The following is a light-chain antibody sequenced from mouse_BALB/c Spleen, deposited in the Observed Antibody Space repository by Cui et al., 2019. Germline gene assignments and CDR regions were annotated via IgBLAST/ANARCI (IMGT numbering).Light chain of an antibody. V-gene: IGKV19-93*01. Sequence: ILMTQSPSSLSASVGSRDTITCKTSQDIKKYRTWYQDKRGKGPRLLIHSTSTLQPGIPSRCSGGGSGRDYFFSNSNLATEGVATYYCLLYDNLRTFGGGTKLEIK. CDR2: STS. J-gene: IGKJ1*01. CDR3: LLYDNLRT. CDR1: QDIKKY.